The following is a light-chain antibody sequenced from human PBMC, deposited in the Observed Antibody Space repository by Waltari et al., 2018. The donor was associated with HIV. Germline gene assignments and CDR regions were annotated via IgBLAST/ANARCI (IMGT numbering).Light chain of an antibody. CDR2: KDS. Sequence: SYGLTQPPSVSVSPGQTATITCSGDALPKQYAYWYQQKPGQAPVMGIYKDSERPSGIPERFSGYSSATTVTLTISGVQAADEADYYCQSSDISGNYWVFGGGTKLTVI. J-gene: IGLJ3*02. CDR3: QSSDISGNYWV. CDR1: ALPKQY. V-gene: IGLV3-25*03.